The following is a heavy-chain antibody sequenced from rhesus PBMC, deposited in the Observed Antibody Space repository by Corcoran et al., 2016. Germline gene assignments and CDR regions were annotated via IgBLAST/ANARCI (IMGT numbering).Heavy chain of an antibody. Sequence: QVQLQESGPGLVKPSETLSLTCAVSGGSISSGYYYWSWIRQPPGKGLEWSGYITYSGSPSYNPSLKSRVTISRDTSKNQFSLKLSSVTAADTAVYYCARENNWNYGDVWGPGVLVTVSS. CDR2: ITYSGSP. CDR3: ARENNWNYGDV. CDR1: GGSISSGYYY. D-gene: IGHD1-26*01. V-gene: IGHV4-122*02. J-gene: IGHJ5-1*01.